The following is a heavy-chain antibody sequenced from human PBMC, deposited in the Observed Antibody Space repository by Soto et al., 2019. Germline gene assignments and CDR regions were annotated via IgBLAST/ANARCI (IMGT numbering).Heavy chain of an antibody. V-gene: IGHV1-18*01. CDR3: ASESYGGEFDY. J-gene: IGHJ4*02. D-gene: IGHD4-17*01. Sequence: GASLKVSCKASGYSFTSYGISWVRQAPGQGLEWMGWISAYNGNTKYAQKLQGRVTITRDTSASTAYMELSSLRSEDTAVYYCASESYGGEFDYWGQGTLVNVSS. CDR1: GYSFTSYG. CDR2: ISAYNGNT.